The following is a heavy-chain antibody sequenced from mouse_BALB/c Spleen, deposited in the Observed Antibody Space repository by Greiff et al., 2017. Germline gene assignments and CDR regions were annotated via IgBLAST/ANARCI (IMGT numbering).Heavy chain of an antibody. CDR2: IYPGSGNT. CDR1: GYAFTNYW. V-gene: IGHV1-63*01. Sequence: QVQLQQSGAELVRPGTSVKISCKASGYAFTNYWLGWVKQRPGHGLEWIGDIYPGSGNTYYNEKFKGKATLTADKSSSTAYMQLSSLTSEDSAVYFCARKGRYDGFAYWGQGTLVTVSA. CDR3: ARKGRYDGFAY. J-gene: IGHJ3*01. D-gene: IGHD2-14*01.